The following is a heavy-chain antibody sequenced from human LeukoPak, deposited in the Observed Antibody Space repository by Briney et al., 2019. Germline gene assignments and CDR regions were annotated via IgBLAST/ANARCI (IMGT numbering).Heavy chain of an antibody. D-gene: IGHD3-10*01. CDR2: IYPGDSDT. CDR3: ARFGNEYYFDY. V-gene: IGHV5-51*01. Sequence: GESLKISCKGSGHSFTSYWIGWVRQMPGKGLEWMGIIYPGDSDTRYSPTFQGQVIISADKSISTAYLQWSSLKASDTAMYYCARFGNEYYFDYWGQGTLVTVSS. J-gene: IGHJ4*02. CDR1: GHSFTSYW.